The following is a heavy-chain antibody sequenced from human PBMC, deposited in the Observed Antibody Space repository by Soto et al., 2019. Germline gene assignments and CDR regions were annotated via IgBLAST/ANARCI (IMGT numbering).Heavy chain of an antibody. Sequence: EVQLVESGGGLVQPGGSLKLSCAASGFTFSGSAMHWVRQASGKGLEWVGRIRNKTNNYATAYAASVKGRFTISRDDSKDTAYLQMNSLKTEETAVYYCICHSPEDMIRNGGQGTLVTVSS. V-gene: IGHV3-73*02. CDR2: IRNKTNNYAT. J-gene: IGHJ4*02. CDR3: ICHSPEDMIRN. D-gene: IGHD2-15*01. CDR1: GFTFSGSA.